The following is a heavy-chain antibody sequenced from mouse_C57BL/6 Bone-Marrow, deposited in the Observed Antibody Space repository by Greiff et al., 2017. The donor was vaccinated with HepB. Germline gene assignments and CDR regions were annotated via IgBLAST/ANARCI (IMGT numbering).Heavy chain of an antibody. V-gene: IGHV3-6*01. CDR1: GYSITSGYY. CDR3: ARSAY. J-gene: IGHJ3*01. CDR2: ISYDGSN. Sequence: EVKLQQSGPGLVKPSQSLSLTCSVTGYSITSGYYWNWIRQFPGNKLVWMGYISYDGSNNYNPSLKNRISITRDTSKNQFFLKLNSVTAEDTATCYCARSAYWGQGTLVTVSA.